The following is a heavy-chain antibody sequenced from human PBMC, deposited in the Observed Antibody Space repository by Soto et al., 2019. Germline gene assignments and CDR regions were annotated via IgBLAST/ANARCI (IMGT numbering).Heavy chain of an antibody. CDR3: ARGGSSSWPNDAFDI. D-gene: IGHD6-13*01. CDR1: GGSISSYY. V-gene: IGHV4-59*01. CDR2: IYYSGST. Sequence: SETLSLTCTVSGGSISSYYWSWIRQPPGKGLEWIGYIYYSGSTNYNPSLKSRVTISVDTSKNQSSLKLSSVTAADTAVYYCARGGSSSWPNDAFDIWGQGTMVTVSS. J-gene: IGHJ3*02.